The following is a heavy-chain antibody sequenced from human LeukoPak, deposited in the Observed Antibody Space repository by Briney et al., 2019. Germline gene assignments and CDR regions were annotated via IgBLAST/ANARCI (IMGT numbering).Heavy chain of an antibody. Sequence: ASVKVSCKASGYTFTSYYMHWVRQAPGQGLEWMGIINPSGGSTSYAQKFQGRVTMTRNTSISTAYMELSSLRSEDTAVYYCARGPDSSSLDYYYYGMDVWGQGTTVTVSS. V-gene: IGHV1-46*01. D-gene: IGHD6-13*01. J-gene: IGHJ6*02. CDR3: ARGPDSSSLDYYYYGMDV. CDR2: INPSGGST. CDR1: GYTFTSYY.